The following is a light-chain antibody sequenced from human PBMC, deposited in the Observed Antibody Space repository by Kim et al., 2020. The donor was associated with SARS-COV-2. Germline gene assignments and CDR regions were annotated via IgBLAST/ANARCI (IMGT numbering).Light chain of an antibody. J-gene: IGKJ4*01. Sequence: IVLTQSPATLSLSPGERATLSCRASQSVSSYLAWYQQKAGQPPRLLIDEASNRATGIPTRFSGSGYGTDFTLTIYSLEPEDFAVYYCQQRSAWPLAFGGGTKLEI. V-gene: IGKV3-11*01. CDR2: EAS. CDR3: QQRSAWPLA. CDR1: QSVSSY.